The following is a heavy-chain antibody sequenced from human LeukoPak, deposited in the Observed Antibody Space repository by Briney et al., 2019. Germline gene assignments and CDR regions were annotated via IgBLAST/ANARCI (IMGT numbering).Heavy chain of an antibody. CDR3: ARGTLALGFGELLLDI. D-gene: IGHD3-10*01. V-gene: IGHV1-46*01. CDR2: INPSGGST. CDR1: GYTFTSYY. J-gene: IGHJ3*02. Sequence: ASVKVSCKASGYTFTSYYMHWVRQAPGQGLEWMGIINPSGGSTSYAQKFRGRVTMTRDTSTSTVYMELSSLRSEDTAVYYCARGTLALGFGELLLDIWGQGTMVTVSS.